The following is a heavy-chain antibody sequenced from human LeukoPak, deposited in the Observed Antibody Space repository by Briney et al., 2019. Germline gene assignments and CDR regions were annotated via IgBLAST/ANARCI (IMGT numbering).Heavy chain of an antibody. CDR1: GFTFSSYA. CDR3: AKSNLKYYFDS. V-gene: IGHV3-23*01. D-gene: IGHD6-6*01. Sequence: GSLRLSCAASGFTFSSYAMNWVRQAPGKGLEWVSLISGSGGSAYYADTVKGRFTVSRDNSKNTLYLQMNSLRAEDTAVYYCAKSNLKYYFDSWGQGTLVTVSS. J-gene: IGHJ4*02. CDR2: ISGSGGSA.